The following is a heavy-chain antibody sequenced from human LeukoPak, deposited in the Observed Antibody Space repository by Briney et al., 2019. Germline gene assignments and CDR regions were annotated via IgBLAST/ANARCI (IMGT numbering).Heavy chain of an antibody. CDR1: GYTFTSYG. V-gene: IGHV1-18*01. CDR2: ISAYNGNT. J-gene: IGHJ4*02. Sequence: GASVKVSCKASGYTFTSYGISWVRQAPGQGLEWMGWISAYNGNTNYAQKLQGRVTMTTDTSTSTAYMELRSLRSDDTAVYYCARDVREYYYGSGSYPNRPEYYFDYWGQGTLVTVSS. CDR3: ARDVREYYYGSGSYPNRPEYYFDY. D-gene: IGHD3-10*01.